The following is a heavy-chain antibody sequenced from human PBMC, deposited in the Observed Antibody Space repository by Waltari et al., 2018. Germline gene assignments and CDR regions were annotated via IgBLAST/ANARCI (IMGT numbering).Heavy chain of an antibody. D-gene: IGHD2-15*01. CDR3: VRLEDCSGPGGNCYSGDSFALDV. CDR2: INHNGNR. V-gene: IGHV4-34*02. Sequence: QVQLQQWGAGQLQPSETLSLTCGVSGGSFSGYYWGWIRHPPGKGLEWIGEINHNGNRNYNPSLRSRVTMLIDTSRSQFSLKVNSVTAADTAVYYCVRLEDCSGPGGNCYSGDSFALDVWGQGTTVTVSS. J-gene: IGHJ6*02. CDR1: GGSFSGYY.